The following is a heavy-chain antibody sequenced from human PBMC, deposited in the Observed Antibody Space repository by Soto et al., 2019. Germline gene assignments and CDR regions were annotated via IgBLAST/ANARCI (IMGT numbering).Heavy chain of an antibody. V-gene: IGHV4-30-4*01. J-gene: IGHJ5*02. D-gene: IGHD5-12*01. CDR1: GGSISSGDYY. CDR2: IYYSGSS. Sequence: SETLSLTCTVSGGSISSGDYYWSWIRQPPGKGLERIGYIYYSGSSYYNPSLKSRVTISVDTSKNQFSLKLSPVTAADTAVYYCARVYVDIVANATEFVPWGQGTLVTVSS. CDR3: ARVYVDIVANATEFVP.